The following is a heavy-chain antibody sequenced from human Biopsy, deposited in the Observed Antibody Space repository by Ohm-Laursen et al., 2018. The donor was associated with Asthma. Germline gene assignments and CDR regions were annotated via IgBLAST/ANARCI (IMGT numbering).Heavy chain of an antibody. V-gene: IGHV3-23*01. CDR1: GFTLSSYA. D-gene: IGHD4-17*01. CDR3: AKVGHGYGDYVGYLDP. Sequence: SLRLSCTATGFTLSSYAIHWVRQAPGKGLEWVSVISSGGGTIDYADSVKGRFTISRNISTNTVYLQMDSLSADDTAEYYCAKVGHGYGDYVGYLDPWGQGTLVTVSS. J-gene: IGHJ5*02. CDR2: ISSGGGTI.